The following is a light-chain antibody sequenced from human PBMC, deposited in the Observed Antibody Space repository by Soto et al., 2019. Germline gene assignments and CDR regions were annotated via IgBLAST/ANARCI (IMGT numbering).Light chain of an antibody. CDR1: SGNIGSNY. CDR2: EDD. J-gene: IGLJ2*01. V-gene: IGLV6-57*04. Sequence: NFMLTQPHSVSESPGKTVTISCTRSSGNIGSNYVQWYQQRPGSAPTTLIYEDDQRPSGVPDRFSGSIDRSSNSASLTVSGLKTEDEDDYYCQSYDSSTPVVFGGGTKLTVL. CDR3: QSYDSSTPVV.